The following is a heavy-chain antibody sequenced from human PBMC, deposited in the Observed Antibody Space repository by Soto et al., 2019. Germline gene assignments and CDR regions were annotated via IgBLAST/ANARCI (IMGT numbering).Heavy chain of an antibody. Sequence: GGSLRLSCATSGFTFSNSGMSWVRQAPGKELEWVAGISGNGRKTYYVDSVKGRFTISRDNFKNTLFLQMNSLRADDTAMYFCAKDGLSNSPSAIDYWGQGTLVTVSS. CDR1: GFTFSNSG. D-gene: IGHD1-1*01. V-gene: IGHV3-23*01. J-gene: IGHJ4*02. CDR3: AKDGLSNSPSAIDY. CDR2: ISGNGRKT.